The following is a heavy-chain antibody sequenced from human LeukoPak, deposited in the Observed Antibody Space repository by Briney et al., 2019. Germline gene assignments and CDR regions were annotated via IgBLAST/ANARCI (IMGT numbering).Heavy chain of an antibody. V-gene: IGHV3-30-3*01. CDR1: GFTFSSYA. D-gene: IGHD3-9*01. Sequence: PGGSLRLSCAASGFTFSSYAMHWVRQAPGKGLEWVAVISYDGVNKYYADSVKGRFTISRDNSKSTLYLQMNSLRGDDTTVYYCARDRSLLRFFDWQCPDFWGQGTLVT. CDR3: ARDRSLLRFFDWQCPDF. J-gene: IGHJ4*02. CDR2: ISYDGVNK.